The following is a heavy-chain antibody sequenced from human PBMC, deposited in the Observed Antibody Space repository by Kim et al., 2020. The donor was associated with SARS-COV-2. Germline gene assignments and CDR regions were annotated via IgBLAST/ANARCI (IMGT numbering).Heavy chain of an antibody. J-gene: IGHJ5*02. CDR3: ARVSYYDSSGGWFDP. D-gene: IGHD3-22*01. V-gene: IGHV4-31*03. Sequence: SETLSLTCTVSGGSISSGGYYWSWIRQHPGKGLEWIGYIYYSGSTYYNPSLKSRVTISVDTSKNQFSLKLSSVTAADTAVYYCARVSYYDSSGGWFDPWGQGTLVTVSS. CDR1: GGSISSGGYY. CDR2: IYYSGST.